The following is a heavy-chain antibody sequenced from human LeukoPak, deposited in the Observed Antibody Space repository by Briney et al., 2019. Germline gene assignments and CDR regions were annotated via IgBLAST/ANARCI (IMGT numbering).Heavy chain of an antibody. Sequence: TSETLSLTCAVSGYSISSGYYWNWIRQPPGKGLEWIGYIYYSGSTNYNPSLKSRVTISIGTSKNQFSLKLSSVTAADTAVYYCARSYDFWMGSTDYWGQGTLVIVSS. D-gene: IGHD3-3*01. V-gene: IGHV4-61*01. CDR2: IYYSGST. CDR3: ARSYDFWMGSTDY. CDR1: GYSISSGYY. J-gene: IGHJ4*02.